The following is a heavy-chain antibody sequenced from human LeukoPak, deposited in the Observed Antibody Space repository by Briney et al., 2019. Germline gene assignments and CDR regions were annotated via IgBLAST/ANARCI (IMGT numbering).Heavy chain of an antibody. J-gene: IGHJ4*02. CDR1: GFTFSTYA. V-gene: IGHV3-23*01. CDR2: ISDSGGKT. Sequence: GGSLRLSCAASGFTFSTYAISWVRQAPGEGLEWVSAISDSGGKTYYADSVKGRFTISRDNSKNTLYLQLNSLRAEATAVYYCAKARMVYDYWGQGTLVTVSS. CDR3: AKARMVYDY. D-gene: IGHD3-10*01.